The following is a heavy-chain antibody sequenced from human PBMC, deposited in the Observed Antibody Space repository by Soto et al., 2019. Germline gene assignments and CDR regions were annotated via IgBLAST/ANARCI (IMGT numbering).Heavy chain of an antibody. CDR2: INPKSGGT. CDR1: GYTFTVYY. Sequence: QVQLVQSGAEVKKPGASVNVSCKASGYTFTVYYMHWVRQAPGQGLEWMGWINPKSGGTMYPQKFQGRVNMTWDTSISTAHMALTRLRSDDTAVYYCARDLAKGGGSAGFDYWGQGTLVTVSA. V-gene: IGHV1-2*02. CDR3: ARDLAKGGGSAGFDY. J-gene: IGHJ4*02. D-gene: IGHD1-26*01.